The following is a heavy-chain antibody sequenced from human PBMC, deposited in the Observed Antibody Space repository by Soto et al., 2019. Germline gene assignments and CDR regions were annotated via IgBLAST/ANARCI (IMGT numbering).Heavy chain of an antibody. CDR3: AKEEHVITSLAFYDAFDI. Sequence: EVQLLESGGGLVQPGGSLRLSCAASGFTFSSYAMSWVRQAPGKGLEWVSAISGSGGSTYYADSVKGRFTISRDNSKNTLYLQMNSLRAEDTAVYYCAKEEHVITSLAFYDAFDIWGQGTMVTVSS. CDR2: ISGSGGST. J-gene: IGHJ3*02. CDR1: GFTFSSYA. D-gene: IGHD3-16*01. V-gene: IGHV3-23*01.